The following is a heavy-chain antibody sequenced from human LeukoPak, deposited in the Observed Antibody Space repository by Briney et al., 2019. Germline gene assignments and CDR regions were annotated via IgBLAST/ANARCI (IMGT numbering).Heavy chain of an antibody. Sequence: GGSLRLSCAASGFTFSSYGMHWVRQAPGKGLEGVAVIWYDGSNKYYADSVKGRFTISRDNSKNTLYLQMNSLRAEDTAVYYCAKDSKYSSSWYVAGFDYWGQGTLVTVSS. J-gene: IGHJ4*02. CDR2: IWYDGSNK. D-gene: IGHD6-13*01. CDR3: AKDSKYSSSWYVAGFDY. V-gene: IGHV3-33*06. CDR1: GFTFSSYG.